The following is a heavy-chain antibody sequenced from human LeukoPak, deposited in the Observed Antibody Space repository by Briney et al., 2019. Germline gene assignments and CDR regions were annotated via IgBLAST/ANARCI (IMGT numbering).Heavy chain of an antibody. Sequence: GGSLRLSCAASTFSLSGYAMIWVRQAPGKGLEWVATVDGGASRTYYADSVRGRFTISRDNSKNTLYLQMNSLRAEDTAVYYCAKDRTQQLDGGDYWGQGTLVTVSS. CDR1: TFSLSGYA. CDR2: VDGGASRT. J-gene: IGHJ4*02. D-gene: IGHD6-13*01. V-gene: IGHV3-23*01. CDR3: AKDRTQQLDGGDY.